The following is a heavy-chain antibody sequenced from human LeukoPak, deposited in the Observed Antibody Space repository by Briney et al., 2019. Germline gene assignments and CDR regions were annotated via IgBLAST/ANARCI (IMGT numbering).Heavy chain of an antibody. CDR2: IYYSGST. Sequence: SQTLSLTCTVSGGSISSGGYYWSWIRQHPGKGLEWIGYIYYSGSTYYNPSLKSRVTISVDTSKNQFSLKLSSVTAADTAMYCCARDIVGTHYFDYWGQGTLVTVSS. D-gene: IGHD1-26*01. V-gene: IGHV4-31*03. J-gene: IGHJ4*02. CDR3: ARDIVGTHYFDY. CDR1: GGSISSGGYY.